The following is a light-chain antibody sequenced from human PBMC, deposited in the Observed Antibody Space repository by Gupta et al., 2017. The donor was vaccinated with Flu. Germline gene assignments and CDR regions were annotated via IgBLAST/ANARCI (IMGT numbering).Light chain of an antibody. CDR3: GAWDSSLSPVV. J-gene: IGLJ2*01. Sequence: SLLSQPASVPAAPGLQGTVPASGSNSNIGSKGVSWYQQIPGTAPKLLIYDNNKRPSGIPDRFSGSKSGASATLGITGLQTGDEADYYCGAWDSSLSPVVFGGGTKLTVL. V-gene: IGLV1-51*01. CDR2: DNN. CDR1: NSNIGSKG.